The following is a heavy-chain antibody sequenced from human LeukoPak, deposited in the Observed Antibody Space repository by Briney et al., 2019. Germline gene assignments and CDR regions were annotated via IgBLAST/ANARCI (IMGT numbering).Heavy chain of an antibody. J-gene: IGHJ4*02. D-gene: IGHD4-17*01. CDR3: ARDPFDGDYYFDY. Sequence: PGGSLRLSCAASGFTFSTYGMHWIRQAPGKGLEWVALIWYDGSNKYYTDSVKGRFTVSRDNFKNTLYLQMDSLRADDTAVYYCARDPFDGDYYFDYWGQGTLVTVSS. V-gene: IGHV3-33*01. CDR2: IWYDGSNK. CDR1: GFTFSTYG.